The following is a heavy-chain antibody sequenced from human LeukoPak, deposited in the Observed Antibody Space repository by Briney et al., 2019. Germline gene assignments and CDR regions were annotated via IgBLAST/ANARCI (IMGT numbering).Heavy chain of an antibody. J-gene: IGHJ4*02. CDR1: GFTFSDYY. D-gene: IGHD6-13*01. CDR3: AREYSSSWATFDY. CDR2: ISSSGSTI. V-gene: IGHV3-11*01. Sequence: GGSLRLSCAASGFTFSDYYMSWIRQAPGKGLEWVSYISSSGSTIYYADSVKGRFTISRDNAKNSLYLQMNSLRAEDMAVYYCAREYSSSWATFDYWGQGTLVTVSS.